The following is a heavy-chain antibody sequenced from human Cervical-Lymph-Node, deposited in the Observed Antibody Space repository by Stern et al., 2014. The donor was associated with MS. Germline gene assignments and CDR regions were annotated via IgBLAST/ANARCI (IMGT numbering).Heavy chain of an antibody. V-gene: IGHV1-46*01. CDR2: INPRGDNT. Sequence: VQLEESGAEVKKPGASVRLSCKASGYTFITYYIHWVRQAPGQGLEWMGIINPRGDNTNYAQTFQGRVTMTSDTSTSTVHMELRSLRSEDTAVYYCAREPNPIYYNNLPRTFDVWGQGTMVSVSS. CDR3: AREPNPIYYNNLPRTFDV. CDR1: GYTFITYY. D-gene: IGHD3-22*01. J-gene: IGHJ3*01.